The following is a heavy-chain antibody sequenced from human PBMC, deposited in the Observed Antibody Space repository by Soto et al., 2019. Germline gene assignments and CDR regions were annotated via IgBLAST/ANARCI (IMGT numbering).Heavy chain of an antibody. V-gene: IGHV3-15*01. CDR1: GLTFSQTW. CDR2: IKSKRDGGTI. Sequence: PGGSLRLSCTASGLTFSQTWMSWVRQAPGKGLEWIGRIKSKRDGGTIDYVAPVKGRFTISRDDSKDMVYLQMDSLTTEDTGMYYCTTDPRFWRQGTLVTVSS. J-gene: IGHJ4*02. CDR3: TTDPRF.